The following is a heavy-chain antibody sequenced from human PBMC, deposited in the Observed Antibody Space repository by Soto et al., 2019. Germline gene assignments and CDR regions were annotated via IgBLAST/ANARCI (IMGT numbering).Heavy chain of an antibody. CDR2: IYYTGST. J-gene: IGHJ6*02. Sequence: SETLSLTCTVSGGSISSGDYYWSWVRQPPGKDLEYIGYIYYTGSTYYNPSLNSRLTMSVDTSKNQFSLKLSSVTAADAAVYYCARDGVVGGYGMDVWGQGTTVTVSS. CDR3: ARDGVVGGYGMDV. V-gene: IGHV4-30-4*01. D-gene: IGHD2-15*01. CDR1: GGSISSGDYY.